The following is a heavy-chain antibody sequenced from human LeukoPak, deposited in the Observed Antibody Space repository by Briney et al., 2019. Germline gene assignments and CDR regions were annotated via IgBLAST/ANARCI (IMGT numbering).Heavy chain of an antibody. CDR2: IYNTGST. V-gene: IGHV4-59*08. D-gene: IGHD5-12*01. J-gene: IGHJ4*02. CDR3: ARRGDSGYDQFDY. Sequence: SETLSLTCTVSGDSMTTFYWSWIRQPPGQGLEWIGYIYNTGSTNYNPSLKSRVTMSVDTSKTQFSLKLSSVTAADTAVYYCARRGDSGYDQFDYWGQGTLVTVSS. CDR1: GDSMTTFY.